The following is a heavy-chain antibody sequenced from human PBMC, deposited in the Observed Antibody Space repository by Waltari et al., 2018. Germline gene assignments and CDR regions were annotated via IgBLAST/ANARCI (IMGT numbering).Heavy chain of an antibody. J-gene: IGHJ4*02. CDR2: IYYSGST. CDR3: ARMGGLGDLYFDS. V-gene: IGHV4-59*01. Sequence: QVQLQESGPGLVKPSETLSLTCPFSGGSISSYYWSWIRQPPGKGLEWIGYIYYSGSTNYNPSLKSRVTISVDTSKNQFSLKLSSVTAADTAVYYCARMGGLGDLYFDSWGQGTLVTVSS. CDR1: GGSISSYY. D-gene: IGHD4-17*01.